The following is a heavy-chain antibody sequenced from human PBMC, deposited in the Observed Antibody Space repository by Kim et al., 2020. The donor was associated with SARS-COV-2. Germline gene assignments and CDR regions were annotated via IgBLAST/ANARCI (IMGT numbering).Heavy chain of an antibody. Sequence: QQVQGRVTMTRNTSISTAYMERSSLRSEDTAVYYCASRIAAAGTGWFDPWGQGTLVTVSS. D-gene: IGHD6-13*01. V-gene: IGHV1-8*01. CDR3: ASRIAAAGTGWFDP. J-gene: IGHJ5*02.